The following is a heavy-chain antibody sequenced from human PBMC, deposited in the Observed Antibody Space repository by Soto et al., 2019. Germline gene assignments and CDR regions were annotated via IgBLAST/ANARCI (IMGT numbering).Heavy chain of an antibody. V-gene: IGHV4-59*01. D-gene: IGHD3-22*01. CDR2: VYYSGST. CDR3: ARGHYHSSGQSNTFDI. Sequence: SETLSLTCTVSGASISSSYWSWIRQSPGKGLEWIGYVYYSGSTNYNPSLKSRVTISVDTSKNQFSLKLSSVTAADTAVYYCARGHYHSSGQSNTFDIWGQGTTVTV. CDR1: GASISSSY. J-gene: IGHJ3*02.